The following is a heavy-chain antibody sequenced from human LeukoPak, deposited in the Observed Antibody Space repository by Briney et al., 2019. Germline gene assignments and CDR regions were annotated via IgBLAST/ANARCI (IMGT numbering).Heavy chain of an antibody. CDR2: FSGSGGST. V-gene: IGHV3-23*01. Sequence: PGGSLRLSCAASGFTFSSYAMSWVRQAPGKGLECISGFSGSGGSTYYADSVKGRFTISRDNSKNTLYLQMNSLRAEDTAVYYCAKGPYAGTFSGFDYWGQGTLVTVSS. CDR3: AKGPYAGTFSGFDY. J-gene: IGHJ4*02. D-gene: IGHD6-13*01. CDR1: GFTFSSYA.